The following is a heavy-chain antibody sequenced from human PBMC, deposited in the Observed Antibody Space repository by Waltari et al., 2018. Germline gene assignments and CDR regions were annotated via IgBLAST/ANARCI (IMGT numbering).Heavy chain of an antibody. Sequence: EVQLLESGGELVQAGASLSLSCRLPGFTFPTHAINRVRRAPGTGLQWVAAISISDATFHADSVKGRFTISRDTSKDTVYLQMNSLSPDDTAVYYCAKPFYNWDDPLVSWGQGTLVTVSS. CDR1: GFTFPTHA. J-gene: IGHJ5*02. V-gene: IGHV3-23*01. CDR2: ISISDAT. D-gene: IGHD1-20*01. CDR3: AKPFYNWDDPLVS.